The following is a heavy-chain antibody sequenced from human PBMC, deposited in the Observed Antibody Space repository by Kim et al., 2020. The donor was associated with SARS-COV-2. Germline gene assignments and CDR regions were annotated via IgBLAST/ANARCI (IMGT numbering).Heavy chain of an antibody. D-gene: IGHD2-2*02. V-gene: IGHV4-39*01. J-gene: IGHJ4*02. CDR3: ARHRRYCSSTSCYNFFDY. Sequence: SETLSLTCTVSGGSISSSSYYWGWIRQPPGKGLEWIGSIYYSGSTYYNPSLKSRVTISVDTSKNQFSLKLSSVTAADTAVYYCARHRRYCSSTSCYNFFDYWGQGTLVTVSS. CDR1: GGSISSSSYY. CDR2: IYYSGST.